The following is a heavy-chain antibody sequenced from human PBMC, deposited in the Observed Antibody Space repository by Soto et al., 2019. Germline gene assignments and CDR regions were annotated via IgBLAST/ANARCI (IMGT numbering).Heavy chain of an antibody. CDR2: IYYSGST. J-gene: IGHJ4*02. Sequence: QVQLQESGPGLVKPSETLSLTCTVSGGSISSYYWSWIRQPPGKGLEWIGCIYYSGSTNYNPSLKSRVTISVDTSKNQFSLKLSSVTAADTAVYYCASSKERLMATINYWGQGTLVTVA. CDR1: GGSISSYY. V-gene: IGHV4-59*01. D-gene: IGHD1-1*01. CDR3: ASSKERLMATINY.